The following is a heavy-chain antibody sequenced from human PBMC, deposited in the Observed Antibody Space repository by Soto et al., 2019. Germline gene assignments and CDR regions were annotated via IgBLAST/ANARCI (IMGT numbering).Heavy chain of an antibody. J-gene: IGHJ4*02. CDR2: IIPIFGTA. CDR3: ARAVGFGAVAAYYFDY. D-gene: IGHD6-19*01. Sequence: QVQLVQSGAEVKKPGSSVKVSCKASGGTFSSYAISWVRQAPGQGLEWMGGIIPIFGTANYAQKFQGRVTITADESTSTAYRELSSLRSEDTAVYYCARAVGFGAVAAYYFDYWGQGTLVTVSS. CDR1: GGTFSSYA. V-gene: IGHV1-69*12.